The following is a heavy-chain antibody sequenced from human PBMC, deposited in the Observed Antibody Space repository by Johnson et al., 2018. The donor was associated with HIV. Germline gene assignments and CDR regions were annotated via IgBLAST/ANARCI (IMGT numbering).Heavy chain of an antibody. J-gene: IGHJ3*02. D-gene: IGHD5-24*01. CDR3: ARAGGYSRDAFDI. V-gene: IGHV3-11*04. CDR1: GFTFSDYY. Sequence: QVQLVESGGGLVKPGGSLRLSCAASGFTFSDYYMSWIRQAPGKGLEWVSYISKSGSIKYYAGSVKGRFTISRDNSKNTLYLQMNSLRAGDTAVYYCARAGGYSRDAFDIWGQGTMVTVSS. CDR2: ISKSGSIK.